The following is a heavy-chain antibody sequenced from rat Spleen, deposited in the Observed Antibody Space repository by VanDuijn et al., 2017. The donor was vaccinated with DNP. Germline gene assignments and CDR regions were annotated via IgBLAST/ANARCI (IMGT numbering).Heavy chain of an antibody. CDR1: GFTFSDYY. CDR3: ARYSLRLRVWDY. D-gene: IGHD1-7*01. J-gene: IGHJ2*01. Sequence: EVQLVESGGGLVQPGRSLKLSCAASGFTFSDYYMAWVRQAPGKGLEWIGEINKDSSTINYTPSLKDKFTISRDNAQNTLYLQVNSLRSEDMATYFCARYSLRLRVWDYWGQGVMVTVSS. V-gene: IGHV4-2*01. CDR2: INKDSSTI.